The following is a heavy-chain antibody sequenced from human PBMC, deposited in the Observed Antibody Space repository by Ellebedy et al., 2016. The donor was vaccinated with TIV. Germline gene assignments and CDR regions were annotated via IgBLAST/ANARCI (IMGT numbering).Heavy chain of an antibody. J-gene: IGHJ4*02. CDR2: IFPGDSDT. D-gene: IGHD3-3*01. V-gene: IGHV5-51*01. CDR3: ARAATYDFWSD. CDR1: GYSFTSYW. Sequence: ASVKVSCKGSGYSFTSYWIGWVRQMPGKGLEWVGIIFPGDSDTRYSPSFEGQVTISADKSISTAYLQWRSLKASDTAIYYCARAATYDFWSDWGQGTLVTVSS.